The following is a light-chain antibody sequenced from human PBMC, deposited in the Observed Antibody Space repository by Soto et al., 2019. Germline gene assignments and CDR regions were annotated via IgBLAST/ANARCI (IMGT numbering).Light chain of an antibody. V-gene: IGKV1-5*03. Sequence: DIQMTQSPSTLSASVGDRVTITCRASQSISSWLAWYHQKPGKAPNLLIYKASSLESGDPSRFSGSGSGTEFTLTISCLQPDDFATYYCQQYNSYPLTFGGGTKVEIK. CDR1: QSISSW. CDR2: KAS. J-gene: IGKJ4*01. CDR3: QQYNSYPLT.